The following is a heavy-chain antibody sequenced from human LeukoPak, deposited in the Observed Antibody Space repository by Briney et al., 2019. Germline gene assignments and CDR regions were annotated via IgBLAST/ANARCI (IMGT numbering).Heavy chain of an antibody. J-gene: IGHJ4*02. CDR2: IHSSGSS. CDR3: ASSDFWSGYLGY. D-gene: IGHD3-3*01. V-gene: IGHV4-59*01. Sequence: SETLSLTCTVSGGSISTYYWNWIRQPPGKGLEWIGDIHSSGSSKYNPSLKSRVSTSVDTSKKQFSLKLRSVTAADTAVYYCASSDFWSGYLGYWGQGTLVTVSS. CDR1: GGSISTYY.